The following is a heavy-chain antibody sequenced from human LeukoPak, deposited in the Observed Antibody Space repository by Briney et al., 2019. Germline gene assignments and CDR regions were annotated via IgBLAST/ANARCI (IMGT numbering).Heavy chain of an antibody. Sequence: GGSLRLSCAASGFTFNDYAMYWVRQAPGKGLEWVSGLSWNSGTIGYADSVQGRFTISRDNAKNSLYLQMNSLRAEDTALYYCAKAPAFIDSSGFDYWGQGTLVTVSS. CDR1: GFTFNDYA. V-gene: IGHV3-9*01. D-gene: IGHD3-22*01. CDR3: AKAPAFIDSSGFDY. J-gene: IGHJ4*02. CDR2: LSWNSGTI.